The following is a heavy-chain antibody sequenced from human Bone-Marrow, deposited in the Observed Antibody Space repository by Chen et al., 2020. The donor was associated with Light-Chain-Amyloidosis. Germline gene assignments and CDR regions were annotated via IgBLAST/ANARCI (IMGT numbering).Heavy chain of an antibody. CDR3: ARRRGGERYYYGLDV. V-gene: IGHV4-39*01. Sequence: LQRRGAGPGVVERAETLSRTGTVQGGSITPGNSSWGWIRQPPAQGLEWSGSIYYSGLTYSNPSLKSRVTISVDTSKNQFSLRMTSVTAADTAVYYCARRRGGERYYYGLDVWGQGTTVTVS. CDR2: IYYSGLT. CDR1: GGSITPGNSS. D-gene: IGHD4-17*01. J-gene: IGHJ6*02.